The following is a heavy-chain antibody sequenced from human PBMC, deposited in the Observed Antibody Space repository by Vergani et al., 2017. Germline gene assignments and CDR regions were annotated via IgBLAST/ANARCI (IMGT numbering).Heavy chain of an antibody. CDR2: ISGSGGST. CDR3: AKDPRHSSSSGY. V-gene: IGHV3-23*01. J-gene: IGHJ4*02. Sequence: EVQLLESGGDLVQPGGSLRLSCAASGFTFSSYAMSWVRQAPGKGLEWVSAISGSGGSTYYADSVKGRFTISRDNSKNTLYLQMNSLRAEDTAVYYCAKDPRHSSSSGYWGQGTLVTVSS. CDR1: GFTFSSYA. D-gene: IGHD6-6*01.